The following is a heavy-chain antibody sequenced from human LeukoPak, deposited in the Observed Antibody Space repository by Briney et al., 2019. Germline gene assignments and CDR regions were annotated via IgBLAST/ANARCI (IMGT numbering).Heavy chain of an antibody. CDR2: INPNSGGT. D-gene: IGHD2-15*01. CDR1: GYTFTGYY. Sequence: ASVKVSCKASGYTFTGYYMHWVRQAPGQGLEWMGWINPNSGGTNYAQKFQGWATMTRDTPISTAYMELSRLRSDDTAVYYCARAEGYCSGGSCSIDYWGQGTLVTVSS. V-gene: IGHV1-2*04. J-gene: IGHJ4*02. CDR3: ARAEGYCSGGSCSIDY.